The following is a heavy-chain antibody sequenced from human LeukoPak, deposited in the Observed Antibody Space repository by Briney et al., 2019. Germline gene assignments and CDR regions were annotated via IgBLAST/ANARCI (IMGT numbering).Heavy chain of an antibody. CDR3: VRDPKFYGDNDY. V-gene: IGHV3-23*01. CDR1: GFSFSSHA. CDR2: ISSNGGST. J-gene: IGHJ4*02. Sequence: PGGSPRLSCGASGFSFSSHAMSWVRQAPRMGLEWVSTISSNGGSTYYADSVKGRFTISRDNSNYTLYLQMNSLTAEDTAVYYCVRDPKFYGDNDYWGQGTLVTVSS. D-gene: IGHD4-17*01.